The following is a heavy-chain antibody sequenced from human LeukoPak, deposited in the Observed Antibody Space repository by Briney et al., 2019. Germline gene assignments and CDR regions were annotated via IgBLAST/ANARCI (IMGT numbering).Heavy chain of an antibody. CDR1: GFTFGDYS. D-gene: IGHD5-18*01. V-gene: IGHV3-11*04. Sequence: PGGSLRLSCAASGFTFGDYSMTWLRQAPGKGLEWVSYISGSGSTIYYADSVKGRFTISRDNSKNTLYLQMNSLRAEDTAVYYCAKDGYSYGLTDWGQGTLVTVSS. CDR3: AKDGYSYGLTD. CDR2: ISGSGSTI. J-gene: IGHJ4*02.